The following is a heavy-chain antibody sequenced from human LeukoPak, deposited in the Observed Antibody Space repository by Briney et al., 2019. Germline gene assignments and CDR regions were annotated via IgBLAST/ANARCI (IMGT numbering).Heavy chain of an antibody. CDR3: AKDRQEWELFDS. J-gene: IGHJ4*02. CDR2: ISGISGTI. CDR1: GFTFSSYE. Sequence: GGSLRPSCAASGFTFSSYEMNCVRQPPGKGLEWVSAISGISGTIYYADCVKGRFTISRDNSKNTLFLQMNSLRAEDTAVYFCAKDRQEWELFDSWGQGTLVTVSS. V-gene: IGHV3-23*01. D-gene: IGHD1-26*01.